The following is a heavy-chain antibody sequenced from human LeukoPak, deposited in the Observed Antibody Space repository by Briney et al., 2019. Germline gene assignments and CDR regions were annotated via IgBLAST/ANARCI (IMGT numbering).Heavy chain of an antibody. CDR2: ISGSGDSA. J-gene: IGHJ4*02. CDR1: GLTFSNSG. D-gene: IGHD3-10*01. V-gene: IGHV3-23*01. Sequence: GGSLRLSRAASGLTFSNSGMSWVRQAPGKGLEWVSVISGSGDSAYYADSVKGRFTISRDNSKNTLYLQMNSLRAEDTAVYYCAKDYYYGSGSYRSFDYWGQGTLVTVSS. CDR3: AKDYYYGSGSYRSFDY.